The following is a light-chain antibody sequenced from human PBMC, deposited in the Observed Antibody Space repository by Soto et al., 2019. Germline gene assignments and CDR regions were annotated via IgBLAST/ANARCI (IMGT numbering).Light chain of an antibody. Sequence: QSVLTQPASVSGSPGQSITISCTGTSSDVGGYNYVSWYQQHPGKAPKLMIYEVSNRPSGVSNRFSGSKSGNTASLTISGLQAEDEADYYCRSYSSSSSNVVFGGGTQLTVL. CDR3: RSYSSSSSNVV. J-gene: IGLJ2*01. V-gene: IGLV2-14*01. CDR2: EVS. CDR1: SSDVGGYNY.